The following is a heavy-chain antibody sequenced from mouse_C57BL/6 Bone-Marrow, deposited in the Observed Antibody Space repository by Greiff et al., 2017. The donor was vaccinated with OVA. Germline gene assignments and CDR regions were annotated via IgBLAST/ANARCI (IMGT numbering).Heavy chain of an antibody. Sequence: VQLQQSGAELVKPGASVKISCKASGYAFSSYWMNWVKQRPGKGLEWIGQIYPGDGDTNYNGKFKGKATLTADKSSSTAYMQLSSLTSEDSAVYFCARGEYYYGSSHWYFDVWGTGTTVTVSS. V-gene: IGHV1-80*01. CDR1: GYAFSSYW. CDR2: IYPGDGDT. D-gene: IGHD1-1*01. J-gene: IGHJ1*03. CDR3: ARGEYYYGSSHWYFDV.